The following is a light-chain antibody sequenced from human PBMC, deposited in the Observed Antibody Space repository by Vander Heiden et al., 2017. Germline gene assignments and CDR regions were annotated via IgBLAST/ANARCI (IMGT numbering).Light chain of an antibody. CDR1: SSNIGAGYD. Sequence: HSVLTQPPSVSGAPGQRVTISCTGSSSNIGAGYDVHWYQQLPGTAPKLLIYGNSKRPAGVPDRFSGSKSGTSASLAITGLQAEDEADYYCQSYDSSMRGVFGTGTKVTVL. CDR2: GNS. CDR3: QSYDSSMRGV. V-gene: IGLV1-40*01. J-gene: IGLJ1*01.